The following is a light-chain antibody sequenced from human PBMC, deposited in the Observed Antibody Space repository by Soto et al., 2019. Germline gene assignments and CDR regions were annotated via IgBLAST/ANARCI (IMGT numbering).Light chain of an antibody. CDR3: QHLKSYPTT. CDR1: QGISSD. J-gene: IGKJ5*01. CDR2: SAS. V-gene: IGKV1-9*01. Sequence: IQLTQSPSSLSASVGDRVTITCRASQGISSDLAWYQQKPGKAPKLLIYSASTLQNGVPSRFSGSGSGTVFPLTTGGLQLEVFASYYRQHLKSYPTTCGQGTRR.